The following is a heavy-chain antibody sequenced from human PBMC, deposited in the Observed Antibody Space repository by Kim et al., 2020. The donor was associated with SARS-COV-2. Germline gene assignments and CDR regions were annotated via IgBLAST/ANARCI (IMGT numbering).Heavy chain of an antibody. CDR2: SGST. V-gene: IGHV4-59*09. J-gene: IGHJ4*02. D-gene: IGHD2-21*02. Sequence: SGSTNYNPSRKSRVTISVDTSKNQFSLKLSSVTAADTAVYYCARGSDPALWGQGTLVTVSS. CDR3: ARGSDPAL.